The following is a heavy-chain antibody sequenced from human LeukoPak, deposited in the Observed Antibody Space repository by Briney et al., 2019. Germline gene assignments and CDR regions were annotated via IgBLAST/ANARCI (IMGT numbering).Heavy chain of an antibody. Sequence: SETLSLTCTVSGGSISSYYWSWIRQPPRKGLEWIGYIYYSGSNNYNPSLKSRVTISVDTSKNQYSLKLSSVTAADTAVYYCARDRHDFWSGYDYWGQGTLVTVSS. V-gene: IGHV4-59*01. CDR3: ARDRHDFWSGYDY. CDR2: IYYSGSN. D-gene: IGHD3-3*01. J-gene: IGHJ4*02. CDR1: GGSISSYY.